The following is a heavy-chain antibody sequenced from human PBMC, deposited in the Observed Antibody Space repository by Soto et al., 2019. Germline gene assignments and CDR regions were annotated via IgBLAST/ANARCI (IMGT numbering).Heavy chain of an antibody. CDR1: GFTFSNYS. Sequence: EVQLVESGGGLFEPGGSRRLSSAASGFTFSNYSMNWVREAPGKGLEWVSCISSSSSTIYYADSVKGRFTISRDNAKNSLYLQMNSLRDEDTALYYCARDPGDYGEYGMDVWGQGTTVTVSS. J-gene: IGHJ6*02. V-gene: IGHV3-48*02. CDR2: ISSSSSTI. CDR3: ARDPGDYGEYGMDV. D-gene: IGHD4-17*01.